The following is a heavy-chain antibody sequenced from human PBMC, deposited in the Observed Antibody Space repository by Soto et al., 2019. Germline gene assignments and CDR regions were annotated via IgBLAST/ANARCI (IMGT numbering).Heavy chain of an antibody. J-gene: IGHJ4*02. CDR1: GYIFSAYY. Sequence: QGQLVESGGGLVQPGGSLRLSCAASGYIFSAYYMTWIRQAPGKGLEWVSYISTSVTIISYADSVKGRFTSSRDDAKNSLYLQMNSLRADDTAIYYCARAGGSGWSLDYWGQGTLVTVSS. CDR2: ISTSVTII. D-gene: IGHD6-19*01. V-gene: IGHV3-11*01. CDR3: ARAGGSGWSLDY.